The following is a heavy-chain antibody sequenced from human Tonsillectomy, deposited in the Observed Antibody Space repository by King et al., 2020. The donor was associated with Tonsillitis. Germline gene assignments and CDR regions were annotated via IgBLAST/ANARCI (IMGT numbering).Heavy chain of an antibody. CDR3: ARHDFGNNPYWFDP. CDR2: IRSKVFGGTT. J-gene: IGHJ5*02. CDR1: GFTFGDFG. V-gene: IGHV3-49*03. D-gene: IGHD4/OR15-4a*01. Sequence: VQLVESGGDLVQPGRSLRLSCATFGFTFGDFGMSWFRQAPGKGLEWVSLIRSKVFGGTTEYAASVKGRFTISRDDSKSIAYLQMDSLKTEDTAVYFCARHDFGNNPYWFDPWGQGTLVSVSS.